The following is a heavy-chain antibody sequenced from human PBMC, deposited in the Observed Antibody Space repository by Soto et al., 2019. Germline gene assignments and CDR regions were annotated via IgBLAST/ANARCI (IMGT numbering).Heavy chain of an antibody. J-gene: IGHJ4*02. CDR1: SGSISSSNW. V-gene: IGHV4-4*02. D-gene: IGHD2-2*01. CDR2: ICHSGST. Sequence: QVQLQASGPGLVKPSGTLSLTCAVSSGSISSSNWWSWVRQPPGKGLEWIGEICHSGSTNYNPSLKSRVTISVDRSKTQFSLKLSSVTAADTAVYYCARGGYCSSTSCYRANDYWGQGTLVTVSS. CDR3: ARGGYCSSTSCYRANDY.